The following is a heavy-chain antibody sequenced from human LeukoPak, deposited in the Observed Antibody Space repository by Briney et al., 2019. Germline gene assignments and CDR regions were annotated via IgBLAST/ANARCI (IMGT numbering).Heavy chain of an antibody. CDR2: ISGHVHST. J-gene: IGHJ3*02. Sequence: PGGSLRLSCVVSGFTFRNSAMSWVRQAPGKGLEWVSSISGHVHSTYYADSVEGRFTISRDDSKNTLYLQMNSLRAEHTAVYCCAKYGLAGSDRYHDASDIWGQGTVVTVSS. D-gene: IGHD3-10*01. V-gene: IGHV3-23*01. CDR1: GFTFRNSA. CDR3: AKYGLAGSDRYHDASDI.